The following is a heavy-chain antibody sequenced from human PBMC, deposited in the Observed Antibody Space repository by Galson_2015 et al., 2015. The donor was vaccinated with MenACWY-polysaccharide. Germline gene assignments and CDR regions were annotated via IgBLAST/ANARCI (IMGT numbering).Heavy chain of an antibody. D-gene: IGHD4-11*01. Sequence: SLRLSCAASGFTFSRYWMSWVRQAPGKGLEWVANIKQDGSEKYCVDSVKGRFTISRDNAKNSLYLQMNSLRAEDTAVYYCARGRDDYSRIFDYWGQGTLVTVSS. J-gene: IGHJ4*02. CDR2: IKQDGSEK. CDR3: ARGRDDYSRIFDY. CDR1: GFTFSRYW. V-gene: IGHV3-7*05.